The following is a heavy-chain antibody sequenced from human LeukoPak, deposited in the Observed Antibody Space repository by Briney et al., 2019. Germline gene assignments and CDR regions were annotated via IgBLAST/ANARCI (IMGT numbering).Heavy chain of an antibody. V-gene: IGHV5-51*01. CDR2: IYPGDSDT. CDR1: GYSFTSYW. J-gene: IGHJ4*02. Sequence: GESLKISCKGSGYSFTSYWIGWVRQMPGKGLEWMGIIYPGDSDTRYSPSFQGQVTISADKSISTAYLQWSSLRASDTAMYYCARLRGYCSSTNCYEGNLDYWGQGTLVTVSS. D-gene: IGHD2-2*01. CDR3: ARLRGYCSSTNCYEGNLDY.